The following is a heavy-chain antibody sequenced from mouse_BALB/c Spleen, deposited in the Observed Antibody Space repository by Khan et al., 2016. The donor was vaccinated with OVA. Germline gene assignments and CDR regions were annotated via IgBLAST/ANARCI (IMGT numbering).Heavy chain of an antibody. D-gene: IGHD1-1*01. Sequence: DLVKPGASVKLSCKASGYTFTSYWINWIKQRPGQGLEWIGRIGPGSSNAYYNDMFKDKATLTADTSSNTAHIQLGVLSSGDSAVYFCARENYYGRSGYAMDYWGQGTSVTVSA. J-gene: IGHJ4*01. CDR2: IGPGSSNA. CDR1: GYTFTSYW. CDR3: ARENYYGRSGYAMDY. V-gene: IGHV1S41*01.